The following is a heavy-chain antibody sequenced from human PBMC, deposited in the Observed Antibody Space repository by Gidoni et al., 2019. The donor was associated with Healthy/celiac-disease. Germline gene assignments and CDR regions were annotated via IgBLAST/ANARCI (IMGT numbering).Heavy chain of an antibody. J-gene: IGHJ4*02. D-gene: IGHD1-26*01. Sequence: EVQLLESGGGLVQPGGSLRPSCPASGFTFSSYARSWVRQAPGKGRGWVSSISGSGGSTYYADSVKGRFTISRDNSKNTLFLQMNSLRAEDTAVYYCAKDQWELLPPAVDFWGQGTLVTVSS. CDR1: GFTFSSYA. V-gene: IGHV3-23*01. CDR3: AKDQWELLPPAVDF. CDR2: ISGSGGST.